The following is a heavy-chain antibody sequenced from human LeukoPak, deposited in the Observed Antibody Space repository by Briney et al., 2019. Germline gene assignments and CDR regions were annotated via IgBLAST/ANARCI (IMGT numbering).Heavy chain of an antibody. D-gene: IGHD3-10*01. CDR1: AFTFSRYR. V-gene: IGHV3-74*01. CDR3: ARFAYDSGSLS. Sequence: PGGSLRLSCAASAFTFSRYRMHWVRRTPGEGLVWVSRISSDGTTTTYADSVKGRFTISRDNARNTLYLQMNSLRAEDTAVYYCARFAYDSGSLSWGQGALVTVSS. J-gene: IGHJ5*02. CDR2: ISSDGTTT.